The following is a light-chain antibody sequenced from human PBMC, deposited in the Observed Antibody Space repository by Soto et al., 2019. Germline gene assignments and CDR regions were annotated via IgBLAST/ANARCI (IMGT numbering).Light chain of an antibody. CDR1: QNIGTH. J-gene: IGKJ4*01. CDR3: QQSHSAPFT. CDR2: AAS. V-gene: IGKV1-39*01. Sequence: DVQMTQSPSSLSASVGDRVTISCRSCQNIGTHLNWYQHKPGRAPKLLIYAASTLQSEVPSRFSGSGSGTDFTLTISCLQPEDFATYSCQQSHSAPFTFGRGTKVEIK.